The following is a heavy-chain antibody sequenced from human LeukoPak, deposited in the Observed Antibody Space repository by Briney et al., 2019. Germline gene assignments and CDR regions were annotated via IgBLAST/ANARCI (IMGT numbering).Heavy chain of an antibody. CDR1: GGSFSGYY. D-gene: IGHD1-1*01. J-gene: IGHJ5*02. CDR3: ARAVRSYSEREHNWFDP. V-gene: IGHV4-34*01. CDR2: INHSGST. Sequence: SETLSLTCAVYGGSFSGYYWSWIRQPPGKGLEWIGEINHSGSTNYNPSLKSRVTISVDTSKNQFFLKLSSVTAADTAVYYCARAVRSYSEREHNWFDPWGQGTLVTVSS.